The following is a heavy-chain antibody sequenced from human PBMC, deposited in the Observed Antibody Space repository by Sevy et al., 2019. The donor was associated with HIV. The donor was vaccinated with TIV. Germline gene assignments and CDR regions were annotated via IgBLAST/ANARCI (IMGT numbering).Heavy chain of an antibody. CDR2: IYHSGST. Sequence: TLSLTCAVSGGSISSGGYSWSWIRQPPGKGLEWIGYIYHSGSTYYTPSLKSRVTISVDRSKNQFSLKLSSVTAADTAVYYCARVRTPRLNWFDPWGQGTLVTVSS. CDR3: ARVRTPRLNWFDP. D-gene: IGHD2-21*02. J-gene: IGHJ5*02. V-gene: IGHV4-30-2*01. CDR1: GGSISSGGYS.